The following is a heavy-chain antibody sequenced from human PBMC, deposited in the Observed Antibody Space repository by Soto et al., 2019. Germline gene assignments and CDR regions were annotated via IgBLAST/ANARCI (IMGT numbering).Heavy chain of an antibody. CDR3: ASFRDYYDSSASYSGSDY. V-gene: IGHV4-31*03. Sequence: QVQLRESGPGLVKPSQTLSLTCTVSGGSISSAGYAWSWIRHHPGKGLEWIGHIYNSGTTFYNPSLTSRLTISLDRSKSLFSLKLSSVTAADTAVYYCASFRDYYDSSASYSGSDYWGQGTLVTVSS. J-gene: IGHJ4*02. D-gene: IGHD3-22*01. CDR1: GGSISSAGYA. CDR2: IYNSGTT.